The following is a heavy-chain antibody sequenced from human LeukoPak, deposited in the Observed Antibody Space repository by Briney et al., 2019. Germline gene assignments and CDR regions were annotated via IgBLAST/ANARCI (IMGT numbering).Heavy chain of an antibody. D-gene: IGHD3-22*01. CDR1: GYTFTGYY. Sequence: ASVKVSCKASGYTFTGYYMHWVRQAPGQGLEWMGWINPNSGGTNYAQKFQGRVTMTRDTSISTACMELSRLRSDDTAVYYCARGAKYYYDSSGQHDYWGQGTLVTVSS. V-gene: IGHV1-2*02. CDR3: ARGAKYYYDSSGQHDY. CDR2: INPNSGGT. J-gene: IGHJ4*02.